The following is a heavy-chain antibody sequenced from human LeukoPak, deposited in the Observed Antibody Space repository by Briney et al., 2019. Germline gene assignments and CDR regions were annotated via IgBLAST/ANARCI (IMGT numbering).Heavy chain of an antibody. J-gene: IGHJ6*03. CDR2: IKTDGSEK. V-gene: IGHV3-7*03. Sequence: GGSLRLSCEGSGFTFSNYWMGWVRQAPGKGLQWVANIKTDGSEKYYVDSVKGRFTISRDNAKNSLYLQMNSLRAEDTAVYYCAKDSSGYDSDYYMDVWGKGTTVTVSS. D-gene: IGHD5-12*01. CDR1: GFTFSNYW. CDR3: AKDSSGYDSDYYMDV.